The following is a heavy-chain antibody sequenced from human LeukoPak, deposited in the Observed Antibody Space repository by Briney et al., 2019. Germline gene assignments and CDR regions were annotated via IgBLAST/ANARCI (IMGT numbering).Heavy chain of an antibody. Sequence: ASETLSLTCTVSGGSISSYYWSWIRQPPGKGLXXXGYIYYSGSTXXXXXXXXXXTISVXTSKNQFSLKLSSVTAADTAVYYCAGGQTGYSSGWYVPWGQGTLVTVSS. CDR1: GGSISSYY. J-gene: IGHJ5*02. D-gene: IGHD6-19*01. CDR3: AGGQTGYSSGWYVP. V-gene: IGHV4-59*01. CDR2: IYYSGST.